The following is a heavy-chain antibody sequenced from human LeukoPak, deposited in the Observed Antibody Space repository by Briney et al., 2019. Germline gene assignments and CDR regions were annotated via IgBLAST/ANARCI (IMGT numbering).Heavy chain of an antibody. CDR2: INPNSGGT. J-gene: IGHJ4*02. V-gene: IGHV1-2*02. D-gene: IGHD3-9*01. CDR3: ARDGLINYDILTGYSY. CDR1: GYTFTSYY. Sequence: GASVKVSCKASGYTFTSYYMHWVRQAPGQGLEWMGWINPNSGGTNYAQKFQGRVTMTRDTSISTAYMELSRLRSDDTAVYYCARDGLINYDILTGYSYWGQGTLVTVSS.